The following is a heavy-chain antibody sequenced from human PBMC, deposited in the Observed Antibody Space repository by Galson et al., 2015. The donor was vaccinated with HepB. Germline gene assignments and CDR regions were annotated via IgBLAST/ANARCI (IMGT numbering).Heavy chain of an antibody. CDR1: GYTFTSYG. J-gene: IGHJ3*02. CDR2: ISAYNGNT. Sequence: SVKVSCKASGYTFTSYGISWVRQAPGQGLEWMGWISAYNGNTNYAQKLQGRVTMTTDTSTSTAYMELRSLRSDDTAVYYCASALQQLVVLGYAFDIWGQGTMVTVSS. CDR3: ASALQQLVVLGYAFDI. D-gene: IGHD6-13*01. V-gene: IGHV1-18*04.